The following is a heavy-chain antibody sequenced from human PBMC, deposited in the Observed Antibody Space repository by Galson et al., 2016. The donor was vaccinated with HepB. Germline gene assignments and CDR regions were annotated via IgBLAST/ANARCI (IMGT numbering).Heavy chain of an antibody. Sequence: SETLSLTCTVSGGSISSSSYHWGWIRQPPGKGPEWIGTIYYIGSTYYNPSLKSRVTISVDTSKNEFSLKLTSVTAADTALYYCARQRSSTWFGRYYYGTDVWGNGTAVTVSS. D-gene: IGHD6-13*01. CDR1: GGSISSSSYH. J-gene: IGHJ6*04. CDR2: IYYIGST. CDR3: ARQRSSTWFGRYYYGTDV. V-gene: IGHV4-39*01.